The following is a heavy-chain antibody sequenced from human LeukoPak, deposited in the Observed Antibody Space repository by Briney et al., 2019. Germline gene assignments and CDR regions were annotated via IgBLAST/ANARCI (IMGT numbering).Heavy chain of an antibody. D-gene: IGHD3-16*02. CDR2: IYTSGST. CDR1: GGSISSHY. Sequence: SETLSLTCTVSGGSISSHYWSWIRQPAGKGLEWIGRIYTSGSTNYNPSLKSRVTMSVDTSKNQFSLKLSSVTAADTAVYYCAREAQAGSGDYVWGSYRPRWSYFDYWGQGTLVTVSS. CDR3: AREAQAGSGDYVWGSYRPRWSYFDY. V-gene: IGHV4-4*07. J-gene: IGHJ4*02.